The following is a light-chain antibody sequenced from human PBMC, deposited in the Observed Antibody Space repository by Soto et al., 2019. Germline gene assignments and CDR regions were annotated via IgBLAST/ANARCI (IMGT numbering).Light chain of an antibody. CDR3: QQYNNWPPK. CDR1: QSVSSN. CDR2: GAS. V-gene: IGKV3-15*01. Sequence: EIVMTQSPATLSVSPGERATLSCRASQSVSSNLAWYQQKPGQAPRLLIYGASTRATGIPARFSGSGSGTEFILTISSLQSEDFAVYYCQQYNNWPPKFGQGTKV. J-gene: IGKJ1*01.